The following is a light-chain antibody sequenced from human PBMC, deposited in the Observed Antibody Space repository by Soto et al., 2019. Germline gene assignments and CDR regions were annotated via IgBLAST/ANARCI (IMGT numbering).Light chain of an antibody. CDR1: QSIRSW. V-gene: IGKV1-5*01. Sequence: DIQMTQSPSILSASVVDRVTITGLASQSIRSWLAWYQQKPGKAPKLLIYDAYSLERGVPSRFSASGSETEFSLTISSLQPDDSATYYCLQYNSYPFTFGQGTRLEIK. CDR3: LQYNSYPFT. CDR2: DAY. J-gene: IGKJ5*01.